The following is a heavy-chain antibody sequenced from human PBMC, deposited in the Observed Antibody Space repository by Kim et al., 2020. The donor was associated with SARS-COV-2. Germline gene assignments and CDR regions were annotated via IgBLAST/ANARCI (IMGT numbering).Heavy chain of an antibody. CDR3: ARDLFGEFDF. Sequence: NHAGAVRGRFNISRDLAKNPLFLQMNSLRAEYTAVYYCARDLFGEFDFWGQGTLVTVSS. J-gene: IGHJ4*02. D-gene: IGHD3-16*01. V-gene: IGHV3-74*01.